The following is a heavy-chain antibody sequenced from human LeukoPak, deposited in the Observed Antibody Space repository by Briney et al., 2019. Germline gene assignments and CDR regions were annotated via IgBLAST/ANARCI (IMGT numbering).Heavy chain of an antibody. J-gene: IGHJ4*02. CDR1: GFTLSDFW. CDR3: VRGLQGIDY. Sequence: GGSLRLSCAASGFTLSDFWMSWVRQAPGKGLEWVANIDQDGSDKNYVGSVKGRFTISRDNAKNTVYLQMNSLRDEDTAVYYCVRGLQGIDYWGQGTLVTVSS. V-gene: IGHV3-7*01. CDR2: IDQDGSDK. D-gene: IGHD5-24*01.